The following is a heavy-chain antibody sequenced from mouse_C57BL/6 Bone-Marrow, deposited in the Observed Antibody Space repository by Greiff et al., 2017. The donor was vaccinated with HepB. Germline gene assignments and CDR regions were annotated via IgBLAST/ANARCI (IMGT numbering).Heavy chain of an antibody. CDR3: ARRKDYDYAMDY. D-gene: IGHD2-4*01. Sequence: VQLQQSGPELVKPGASVKISCKASGYAFSSYWMNWVKQRPGKGLEWIGRIYPGDGDTNYNGKFKGKATLTADKSSSTAYMQLSSLTSEDSAVYFCARRKDYDYAMDYWGQGTSVTVSS. CDR1: GYAFSSYW. V-gene: IGHV1-82*01. J-gene: IGHJ4*01. CDR2: IYPGDGDT.